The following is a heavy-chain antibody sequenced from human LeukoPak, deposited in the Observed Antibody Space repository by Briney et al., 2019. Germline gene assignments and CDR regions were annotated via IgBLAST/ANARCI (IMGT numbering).Heavy chain of an antibody. CDR2: INPNSGGT. D-gene: IGHD3-22*01. Sequence: GASVKVSCKASGYTFTGYYMHWVRQAPGQGLGWMGWINPNSGGTNYAQKFQGRVTMTRDTSISTAYMELSRLRSDDTAVYYCARGRRTNYYDSSGYYVYWGQGTLVTVSS. CDR1: GYTFTGYY. CDR3: ARGRRTNYYDSSGYYVY. V-gene: IGHV1-2*02. J-gene: IGHJ4*02.